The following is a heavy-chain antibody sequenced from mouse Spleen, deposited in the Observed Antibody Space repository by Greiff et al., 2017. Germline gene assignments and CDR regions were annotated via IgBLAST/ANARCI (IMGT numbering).Heavy chain of an antibody. Sequence: QVQLKQPGAELVRPGASVTLSCKASGYTFTDYEMHWVKQTPVHGLEWIGAIDPETGGTAYNQKFKGKATLTVDKSSSTAYMELRSLTSGDSALCYCTSLGAMDYWGQGTSGTGSS. V-gene: IGHV1-15*01. CDR1: GYTFTDYE. D-gene: IGHD3-3*01. CDR3: TSLGAMDY. CDR2: IDPETGGT. J-gene: IGHJ4*01.